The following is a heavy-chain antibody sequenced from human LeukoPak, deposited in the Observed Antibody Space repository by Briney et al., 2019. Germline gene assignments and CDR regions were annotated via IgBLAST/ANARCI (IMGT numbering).Heavy chain of an antibody. V-gene: IGHV4-34*01. J-gene: IGHJ5*02. CDR2: SNHSGST. CDR3: ASVLLWFGELAPFDP. Sequence: SETLALTCAVYGGSLSGYYWSWIRQPPGKGLEWIGESNHSGSTNYNPSLKSRVTISVDTSKNQFSLKLSSVTAADTAVYYCASVLLWFGELAPFDPWGQGTLVTVSS. CDR1: GGSLSGYY. D-gene: IGHD3-10*01.